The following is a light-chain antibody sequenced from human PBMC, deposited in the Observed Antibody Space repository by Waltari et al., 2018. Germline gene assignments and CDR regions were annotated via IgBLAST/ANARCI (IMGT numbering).Light chain of an antibody. CDR1: SSDVGGYNY. V-gene: IGLV2-14*01. CDR2: EVS. CDR3: SSSTSITTPYV. J-gene: IGLJ1*01. Sequence: QSALTQPASVSGSPGQSITISCTGTSSDVGGYNYVSWYQHHPGKAPKLMIYEVSHRPSGVSNRFSGSKSGNTASLTISWLQAEDEADYYCSSSTSITTPYVFGTGTKVTVL.